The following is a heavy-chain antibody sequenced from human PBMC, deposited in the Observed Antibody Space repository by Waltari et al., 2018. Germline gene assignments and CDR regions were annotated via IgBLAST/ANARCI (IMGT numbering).Heavy chain of an antibody. J-gene: IGHJ6*02. Sequence: QVQLVQSGAEVKKPGSSVKVSCKASRGTFSSYAISWVRQAPGQGLEWMGGIIPIFGTANYAQKFQGRVTITADESTSTAYMELSSLRSEDTAVYYCARGDYDILTGVYYYYGMDVWGQGTTVTVSS. CDR3: ARGDYDILTGVYYYYGMDV. D-gene: IGHD3-9*01. CDR2: IIPIFGTA. V-gene: IGHV1-69*01. CDR1: RGTFSSYA.